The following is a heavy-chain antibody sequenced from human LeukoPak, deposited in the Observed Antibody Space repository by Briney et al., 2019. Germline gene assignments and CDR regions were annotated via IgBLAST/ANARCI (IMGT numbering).Heavy chain of an antibody. CDR2: ISSSGSST. CDR1: GFTFSSHE. V-gene: IGHV3-48*03. CDR3: ARGALDFDY. J-gene: IGHJ4*02. Sequence: PGGSLRLSCVASGFTFSSHEMYWVRQAPGKGLELVSYISSSGSSTYYSDSVKGRFTISRDNAKNSLYLYMNSLKDKNTAVYYCARGALDFDYWGQGTLVSVSS.